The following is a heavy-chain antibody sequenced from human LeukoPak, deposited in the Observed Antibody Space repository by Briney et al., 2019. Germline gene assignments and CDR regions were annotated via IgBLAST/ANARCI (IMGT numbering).Heavy chain of an antibody. J-gene: IGHJ4*02. D-gene: IGHD6-6*01. CDR1: GGTFSSYA. V-gene: IGHV1-69*05. CDR3: ARARPPYSSSSGCFDY. Sequence: SVKVSCKASGGTFSSYAISWVRQAPGQGLEWMGGIIPIFGTANYAQKFQGRVTITTDESTSTAYMELSSLRSEDTAVYYCARARPPYSSSSGCFDYWGQGTLVTVSS. CDR2: IIPIFGTA.